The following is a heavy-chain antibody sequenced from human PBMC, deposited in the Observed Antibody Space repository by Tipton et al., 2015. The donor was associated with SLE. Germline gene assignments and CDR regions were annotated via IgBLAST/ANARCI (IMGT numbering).Heavy chain of an antibody. CDR3: ARENYFDY. Sequence: TLSITCAVYGGSFSGYYWSWIRQPPGKGLEWIGEINHSGSTNYNPSLKSRVTISVDTSKNQFSLKLSSVTAADTAVYYCARENYFDYWGQGTLVTVSS. D-gene: IGHD2/OR15-2a*01. V-gene: IGHV4-34*01. J-gene: IGHJ4*02. CDR1: GGSFSGYY. CDR2: INHSGST.